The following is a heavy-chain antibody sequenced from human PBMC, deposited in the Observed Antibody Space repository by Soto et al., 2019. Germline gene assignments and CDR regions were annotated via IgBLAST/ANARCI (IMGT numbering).Heavy chain of an antibody. CDR3: AATRGYSPPFDS. J-gene: IGHJ4*02. D-gene: IGHD3-22*01. V-gene: IGHV1-46*01. CDR2: IDPSGDNT. Sequence: GASVKVSCKASEYSFTSYYMHWVRRAPGQGLEWMGMIDPSGDNTGYPQKFQGRVTMTSDTSTSTVYMELSSLRSEDTAMYYCAATRGYSPPFDSWGQGTRVTVSS. CDR1: EYSFTSYY.